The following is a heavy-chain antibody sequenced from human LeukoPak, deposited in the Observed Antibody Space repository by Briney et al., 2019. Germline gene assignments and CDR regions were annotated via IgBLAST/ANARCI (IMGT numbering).Heavy chain of an antibody. Sequence: GGSLRLSCAASGFTFRSSAMGWVRQPPGKGLEWVSAISGNGNSAYYADSVKGRFTISRDNSKITLYLQMNSLRAEDTAVYYCAKDRTVGASYWYFDLWGRGTLVTVSS. CDR3: AKDRTVGASYWYFDL. D-gene: IGHD1-26*01. CDR2: ISGNGNSA. CDR1: GFTFRSSA. J-gene: IGHJ2*01. V-gene: IGHV3-23*01.